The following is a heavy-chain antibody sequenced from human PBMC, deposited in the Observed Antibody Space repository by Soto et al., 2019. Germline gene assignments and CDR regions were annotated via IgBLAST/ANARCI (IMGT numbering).Heavy chain of an antibody. CDR2: IIPIFGTA. CDR1: GGTFSSYA. J-gene: IGHJ6*02. D-gene: IGHD3-22*01. Sequence: GASVKVSCKASGGTFSSYAISWVRQAPGQGLEWMGGIIPIFGTANYAQKFQGRVTITADKSTSTAYMELSSLRSEDTAVYYCARAVPATMIVVVPRWDYYYYYGMDVWGQGTTVTAP. CDR3: ARAVPATMIVVVPRWDYYYYYGMDV. V-gene: IGHV1-69*06.